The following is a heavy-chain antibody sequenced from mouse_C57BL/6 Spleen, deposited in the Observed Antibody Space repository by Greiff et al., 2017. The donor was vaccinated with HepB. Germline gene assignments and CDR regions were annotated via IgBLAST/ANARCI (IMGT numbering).Heavy chain of an antibody. D-gene: IGHD1-1*01. CDR1: GFSLTSYG. Sequence: VKLMESGPGLVAPSQSLSITCTVSGFSLTSYGVHWVRQPPGKGLEWLVVIWSDGSTTYNSALKSRLSISKDNSKSQVFLKMNSLQTDDTAMYYCARHGASDYYGSSYFDYWGQGTTLTVSS. CDR2: IWSDGST. V-gene: IGHV2-6-1*01. J-gene: IGHJ2*01. CDR3: ARHGASDYYGSSYFDY.